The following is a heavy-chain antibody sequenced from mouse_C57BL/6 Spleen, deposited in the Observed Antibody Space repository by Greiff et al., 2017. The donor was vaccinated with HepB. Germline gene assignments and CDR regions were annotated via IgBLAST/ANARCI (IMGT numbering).Heavy chain of an antibody. V-gene: IGHV2-2*01. Sequence: VQLQQSGPGLVQPSQSLSITCTVSGFSLTSYGVHWVRQSPGKGLEWLGVIWSGGSTDYNAAFISRLSISKDNSKSQVFFKMNSLQADDTAIYYCARGDYSSHFDYWGQGTTLTVSS. CDR1: GFSLTSYG. CDR2: IWSGGST. CDR3: ARGDYSSHFDY. D-gene: IGHD2-5*01. J-gene: IGHJ2*01.